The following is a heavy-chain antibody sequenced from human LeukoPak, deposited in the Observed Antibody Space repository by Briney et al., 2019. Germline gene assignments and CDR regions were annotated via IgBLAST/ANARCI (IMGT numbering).Heavy chain of an antibody. CDR1: GGSISSSSYY. CDR2: IYYSGST. D-gene: IGHD2-15*01. CDR3: ARDRHCSGGSCGARVSWFDP. V-gene: IGHV4-39*07. Sequence: SETLSLTCTVSGGSISSSSYYWGWIRQPPGKGLEWIGSIYYSGSTYYNPSLKSRVTISVDTSKNQFSLKLSSVTAADTAVYYCARDRHCSGGSCGARVSWFDPWGQGTLVTVSS. J-gene: IGHJ5*02.